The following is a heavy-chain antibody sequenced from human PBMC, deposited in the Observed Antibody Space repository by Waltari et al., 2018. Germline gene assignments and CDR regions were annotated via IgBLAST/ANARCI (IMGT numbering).Heavy chain of an antibody. V-gene: IGHV4-38-2*02. CDR1: GYSISSGYY. CDR2: IYHSGST. Sequence: QVQLQESGPGLVKPSETLSLTCTVSGYSISSGYYWGWIRQPPGKGLEWIGSIYHSGSTYYNPSLKSRVTISVDTSKNQFSLKLSSVTAADTAVYYCARDRDPFDPWGQGTLVTVSS. J-gene: IGHJ5*02. CDR3: ARDRDPFDP.